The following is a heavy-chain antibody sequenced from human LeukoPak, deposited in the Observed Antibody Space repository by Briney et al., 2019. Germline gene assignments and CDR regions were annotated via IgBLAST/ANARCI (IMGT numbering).Heavy chain of an antibody. D-gene: IGHD1-26*01. Sequence: SENLSLTCTVSGGSISSYYWSWIRQPPGEGLEWIGYIYYSGSTNYNPSLKSRVTISLDTSKNQFSLKLNSVTAADTAVYYCARYYSSSYYYFDYWGQGTLVTVSS. J-gene: IGHJ4*02. CDR2: IYYSGST. CDR3: ARYYSSSYYYFDY. CDR1: GGSISSYY. V-gene: IGHV4-59*01.